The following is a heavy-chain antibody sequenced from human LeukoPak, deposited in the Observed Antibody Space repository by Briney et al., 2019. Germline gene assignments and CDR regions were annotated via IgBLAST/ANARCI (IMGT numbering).Heavy chain of an antibody. J-gene: IGHJ3*02. CDR1: GYTFTSYG. CDR2: ISAYNGNT. V-gene: IGHV1-18*01. CDR3: ARDADGITMVAFDI. Sequence: ASVKVSCKASGYTFTSYGISWVRQAPGQGLEWMGWISAYNGNTNYAQKLQGRVTMTTDTSTSTAYTELRSLRSDDTAVYYCARDADGITMVAFDIWGQGTMVTVSS. D-gene: IGHD3-10*01.